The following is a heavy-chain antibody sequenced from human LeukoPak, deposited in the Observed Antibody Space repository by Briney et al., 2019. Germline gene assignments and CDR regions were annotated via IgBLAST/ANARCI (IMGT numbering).Heavy chain of an antibody. V-gene: IGHV3-23*01. J-gene: IGHJ4*02. D-gene: IGHD2/OR15-2a*01. CDR1: GFSFSSYA. Sequence: QPGGSLRLSCAASGFSFSSYAMSWVRQAPGKGLEWVSGISGSGDSTDYVDSVKGQFTISRDNSKNTLSLQLNSLRAEDAAVYYCARRQGYGNIDYWGQGTLVTVSS. CDR2: ISGSGDST. CDR3: ARRQGYGNIDY.